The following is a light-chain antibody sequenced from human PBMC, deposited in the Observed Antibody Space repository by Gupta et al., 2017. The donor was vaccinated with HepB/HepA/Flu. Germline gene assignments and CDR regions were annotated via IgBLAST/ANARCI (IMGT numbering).Light chain of an antibody. Sequence: QSAPPQPPSASGSPGQSVTISCTGTSSDIGAYNLVSWYQQHPGKAPKLIIYDVFQRPAGVPDRFSGSKSGNTASLTVSGLQAEDEADYYCFSYAGNDNWVFGGGTKVTVL. CDR2: DVF. CDR1: SSDIGAYNL. J-gene: IGLJ1*01. V-gene: IGLV2-8*01. CDR3: FSYAGNDNWV.